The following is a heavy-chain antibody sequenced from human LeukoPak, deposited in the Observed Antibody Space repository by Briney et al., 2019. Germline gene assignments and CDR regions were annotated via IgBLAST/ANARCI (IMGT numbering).Heavy chain of an antibody. CDR1: GGSISSGGYY. CDR2: IYHSGST. D-gene: IGHD6-25*01. V-gene: IGHV4-30-2*01. CDR3: ARTPRQTFDY. Sequence: SQTLSLTCTVSGGSISSGGYYWSWIRQPPGKGLEWIGYIYHSGSTYYNPSLKSRVTISVDRSKNQFSLKLSSVTAADTAVYYCARTPRQTFDYWGQGTLVTVSS. J-gene: IGHJ4*02.